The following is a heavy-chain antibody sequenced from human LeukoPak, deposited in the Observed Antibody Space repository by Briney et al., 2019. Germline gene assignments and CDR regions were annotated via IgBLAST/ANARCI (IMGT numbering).Heavy chain of an antibody. J-gene: IGHJ4*02. Sequence: SETLSLTCTVSGGSISSYYWSWIRQPPGKGLEWIGYIYTSGSTNYNPSLKSRVTISVDTSKNQFSLKLSSVTAADTAVYYCARREGATQILPDWGQGTLVTVSS. D-gene: IGHD1-26*01. V-gene: IGHV4-4*09. CDR3: ARREGATQILPD. CDR2: IYTSGST. CDR1: GGSISSYY.